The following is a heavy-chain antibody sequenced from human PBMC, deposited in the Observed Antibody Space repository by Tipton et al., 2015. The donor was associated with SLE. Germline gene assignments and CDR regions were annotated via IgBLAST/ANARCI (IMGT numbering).Heavy chain of an antibody. D-gene: IGHD2-2*01. V-gene: IGHV4-31*03. CDR3: ASHSTHYCSSTSCYFDY. Sequence: LRLSCTVSGGSISSYYWSWIRQHPGKGLEWIGYIYYSGSTYYNPSLKSRVTISVDTSKNQFSLKLSSVTAADTAVYYCASHSTHYCSSTSCYFDYWGQGTLVTVSS. J-gene: IGHJ4*02. CDR2: IYYSGST. CDR1: GGSISSYY.